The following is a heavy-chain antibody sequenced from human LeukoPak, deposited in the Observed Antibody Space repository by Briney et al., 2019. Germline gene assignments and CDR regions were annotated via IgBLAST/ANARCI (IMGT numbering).Heavy chain of an antibody. CDR3: ARGSWDGYSSYYYYYYGMDV. J-gene: IGHJ6*02. V-gene: IGHV3-74*01. CDR1: GFSFSHYA. CDR2: INSDGSST. Sequence: GGSLRLSCAASGFSFSHYALHWVRQAPGKGLVWVSRINSDGSSTSYADSVKGRFTISRDNAKNTLYLQMNSLRAEDTAVYYCARGSWDGYSSYYYYYYGMDVWGQGTTVTVSS. D-gene: IGHD2-2*03.